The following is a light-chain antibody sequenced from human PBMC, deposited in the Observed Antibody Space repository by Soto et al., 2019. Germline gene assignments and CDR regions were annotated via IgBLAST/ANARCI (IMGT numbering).Light chain of an antibody. CDR1: SSHFGAGFD. CDR3: QSYDSTLSGSRV. Sequence: QSVLTQPPSVSGAPGQRVTISCTGSSSHFGAGFDVHWYQQFPGTAPKLLIYAHTNRPSGVPDRFSASTSGTSASLAITGLQAEDEADYYCQSYDSTLSGSRVFGGGTKVTVL. J-gene: IGLJ3*02. V-gene: IGLV1-40*01. CDR2: AHT.